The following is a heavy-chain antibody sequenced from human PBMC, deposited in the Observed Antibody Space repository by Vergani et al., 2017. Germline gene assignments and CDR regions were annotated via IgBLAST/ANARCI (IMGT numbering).Heavy chain of an antibody. CDR2: ISSSSSTI. D-gene: IGHD6-19*01. V-gene: IGHV3-21*05. Sequence: EVQLVESGGGLVKPGGSLRLSCAASGFPFSSYSMNWVRQAPGKGLEWVSYISSSSSTIYYADSVKGRFTISRDNAKNSLYLQMNSLRAEDTAVYYCARDSTPYSSGWPDAFDIWGQGTMDTVSS. J-gene: IGHJ3*02. CDR1: GFPFSSYS. CDR3: ARDSTPYSSGWPDAFDI.